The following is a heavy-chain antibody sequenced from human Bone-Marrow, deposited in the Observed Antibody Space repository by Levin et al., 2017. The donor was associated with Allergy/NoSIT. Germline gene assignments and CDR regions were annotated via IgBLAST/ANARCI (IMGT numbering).Heavy chain of an antibody. D-gene: IGHD3-9*01. CDR3: ARGRTSDDILVY. V-gene: IGHV1-18*01. CDR2: VNPYDGDT. J-gene: IGHJ4*02. CDR1: GYTFTSHG. Sequence: GESLKISCQTSGYTFTSHGLTWVRLVSGQGLEWLGWVNPYDGDTNYAHKLQDRVSLSADTSTNTAYMELTGLTSDDTAVYYCARGRTSDDILVYWGQGSLVTVSS.